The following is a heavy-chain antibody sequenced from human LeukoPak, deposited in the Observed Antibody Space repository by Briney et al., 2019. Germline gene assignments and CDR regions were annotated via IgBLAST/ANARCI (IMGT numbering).Heavy chain of an antibody. J-gene: IGHJ3*02. Sequence: PGGSLRLSCAASGFTFNSYGMHWVRQAPGKGLEWVAVIWYDGSNKYYADSVKGRFTISRDNSKNTLYLQMNSLRAEDTAVYYCARGGNDYGDYGAFDIWGQGTMVTVSS. CDR1: GFTFNSYG. V-gene: IGHV3-33*01. CDR3: ARGGNDYGDYGAFDI. CDR2: IWYDGSNK. D-gene: IGHD4-17*01.